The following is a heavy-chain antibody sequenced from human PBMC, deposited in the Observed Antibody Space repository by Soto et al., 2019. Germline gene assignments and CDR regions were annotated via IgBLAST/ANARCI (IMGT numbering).Heavy chain of an antibody. J-gene: IGHJ4*02. D-gene: IGHD3-22*01. V-gene: IGHV3-33*01. CDR1: GFTFSTYG. Sequence: QVQLVESGGGVVQPGRSLRLSCAASGFTFSTYGMHWVRQAPGKGLEWVAVIWYDGSNKYYTDSVKGRFTLSRDNSKNTLYLQMNSLRAEDTAVYCCARDRVGSGYTFDDWGQGTLVTVSS. CDR3: ARDRVGSGYTFDD. CDR2: IWYDGSNK.